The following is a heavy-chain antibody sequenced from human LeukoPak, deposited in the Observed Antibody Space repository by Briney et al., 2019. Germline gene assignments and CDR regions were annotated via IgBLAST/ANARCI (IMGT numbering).Heavy chain of an antibody. Sequence: GGSLRLSCAASGFTFSTYAMSWVRQAPEKGLEWVSAISGNGGSTYYAESVKGRFTISRDNSKNTLYLQMNSLRGEDTAVYYCGALPSGYYPWYFDYWGQGTLVTVSS. CDR3: GALPSGYYPWYFDY. D-gene: IGHD3-22*01. J-gene: IGHJ4*02. V-gene: IGHV3-23*01. CDR1: GFTFSTYA. CDR2: ISGNGGST.